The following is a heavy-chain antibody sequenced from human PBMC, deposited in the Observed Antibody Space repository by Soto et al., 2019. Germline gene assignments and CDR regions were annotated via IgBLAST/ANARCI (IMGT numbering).Heavy chain of an antibody. V-gene: IGHV3-30-3*01. CDR1: GFTFSSYA. J-gene: IGHJ4*02. Sequence: QVQLVESGGGVVQPGRSLRLSCAASGFTFSSYAMHWVRQAPGKGLEWVAVISYDGSNKYYADSVKGRFTISRDNYKNTLYLQMNSLRAEDTAVYYCARDPRGGGYYLDYWGQGTLVTVSS. CDR3: ARDPRGGGYYLDY. CDR2: ISYDGSNK. D-gene: IGHD3-22*01.